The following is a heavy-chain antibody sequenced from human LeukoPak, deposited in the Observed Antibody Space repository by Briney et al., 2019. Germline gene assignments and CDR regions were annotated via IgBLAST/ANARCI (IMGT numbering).Heavy chain of an antibody. D-gene: IGHD3-3*01. V-gene: IGHV3-7*03. CDR2: IKLDGSEK. Sequence: GGSLRLSCVASGFTFGKYWMSWVRQAPGKGLEWVANIKLDGSEKNYVDSVKGRFTISRDNTENSLYLQMNSLRVEDTAVFYCARDQYDTWSRRGNFDSWGQGTLVIVSS. CDR3: ARDQYDTWSRRGNFDS. J-gene: IGHJ4*02. CDR1: GFTFGKYW.